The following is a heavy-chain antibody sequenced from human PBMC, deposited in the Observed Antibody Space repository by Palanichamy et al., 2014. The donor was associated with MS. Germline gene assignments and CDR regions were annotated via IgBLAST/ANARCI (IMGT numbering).Heavy chain of an antibody. Sequence: QVQLVQSGAEVKRPGSSVKVSCKASGGVFDNYAFIWVRQAPGQGLEWVGRIITVLDITNYAQSFQGRVTITADKSTTTTYMELSSLKSEDTAVYYCARQEYGVGTPGSFDYWGQGTLVTVSS. J-gene: IGHJ4*02. V-gene: IGHV1-69*04. D-gene: IGHD1-1*01. CDR1: GGVFDNYA. CDR3: ARQEYGVGTPGSFDY. CDR2: IITVLDIT.